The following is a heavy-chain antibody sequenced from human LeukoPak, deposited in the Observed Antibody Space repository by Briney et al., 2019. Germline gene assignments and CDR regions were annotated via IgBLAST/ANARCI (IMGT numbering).Heavy chain of an antibody. Sequence: GGSLRLSCAASGFTLSSYSMNWVRQAPGKGLEWVSSISSSSSYIYYADSVKGRFTISRDNAKNSLYLQMNSLRAEDTAVYYCARSHAGSGSYFYWGQGTLVTVSS. V-gene: IGHV3-21*01. CDR2: ISSSSSYI. CDR3: ARSHAGSGSYFY. D-gene: IGHD3-10*01. CDR1: GFTLSSYS. J-gene: IGHJ4*02.